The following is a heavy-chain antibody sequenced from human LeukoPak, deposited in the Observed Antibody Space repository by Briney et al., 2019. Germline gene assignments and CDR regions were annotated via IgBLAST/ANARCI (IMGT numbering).Heavy chain of an antibody. CDR3: AKEDYYDSRGHIKLDAFDV. J-gene: IGHJ3*01. Sequence: PGGSLRLSCAVSGFIFGSYAMGWVRQAPGKGLEWVSTISGPGDNTYYADSVKGRFTISRDNSKNTLYLQMNSLRAEDTAIYYCAKEDYYDSRGHIKLDAFDVWGQGTMVTASS. V-gene: IGHV3-23*01. CDR2: ISGPGDNT. D-gene: IGHD3-22*01. CDR1: GFIFGSYA.